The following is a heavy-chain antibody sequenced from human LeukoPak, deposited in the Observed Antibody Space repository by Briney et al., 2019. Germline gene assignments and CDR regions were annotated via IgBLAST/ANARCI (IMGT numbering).Heavy chain of an antibody. J-gene: IGHJ4*02. V-gene: IGHV4-59*01. CDR1: GGSISSYY. CDR2: IYYSGST. D-gene: IGHD6-13*01. CDR3: ARGARIAATNFDY. Sequence: SETLSLTCTVSGGSISSYYLSWIWQPPGKGLEWIGYIYYSGSTNYNPSLKSRVTISVDTSKNQFSLKLSSVTAADTAVYSCARGARIAATNFDYWGQGTLVTVSS.